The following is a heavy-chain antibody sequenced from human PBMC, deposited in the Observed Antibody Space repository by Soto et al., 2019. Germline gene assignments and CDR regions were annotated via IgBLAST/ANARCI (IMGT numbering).Heavy chain of an antibody. J-gene: IGHJ3*02. Sequence: GASVKVSCKASGGTFSSYTISWVRQAPGQGLEWMGRIIPILGIANYAQKFQGRVAITADKSTSTAYMELSSLRSEDTAVYYCEVAVPGPDAFDIRGQGTMVTVSS. D-gene: IGHD6-19*01. CDR2: IIPILGIA. CDR3: EVAVPGPDAFDI. V-gene: IGHV1-69*02. CDR1: GGTFSSYT.